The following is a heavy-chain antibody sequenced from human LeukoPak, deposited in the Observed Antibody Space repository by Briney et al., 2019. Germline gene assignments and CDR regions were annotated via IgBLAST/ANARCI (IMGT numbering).Heavy chain of an antibody. D-gene: IGHD3-10*01. J-gene: IGHJ4*02. V-gene: IGHV4-4*02. CDR2: IYHSGST. Sequence: SGTLSLTCAVSGGSISSSNWWSWVRRPPGKGLEWIGEIYHSGSTNYNPSLKSRVTISVDKSKNQFSLKLSSVTAADTAVYYCASYGSGSYYSGFFDYWGQGTLVTVSS. CDR3: ASYGSGSYYSGFFDY. CDR1: GGSISSSNW.